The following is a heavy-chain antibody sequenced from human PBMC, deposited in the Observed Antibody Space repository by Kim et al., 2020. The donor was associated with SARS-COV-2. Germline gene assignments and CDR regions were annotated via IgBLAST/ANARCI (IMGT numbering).Heavy chain of an antibody. CDR1: GYSFTSYW. V-gene: IGHV5-51*01. CDR3: ARGTYYYDSSGYAYFKYLGN. Sequence: GESLKISCKGSGYSFTSYWIGWVRQMPGKGLEWMGVIYPGDSDTRYSPSFQGQVTISADKSISTAYLQWSSLKASDTAMYYCARGTYYYDSSGYAYFKYLGNWGQGTLVTVSS. J-gene: IGHJ4*02. CDR2: IYPGDSDT. D-gene: IGHD3-22*01.